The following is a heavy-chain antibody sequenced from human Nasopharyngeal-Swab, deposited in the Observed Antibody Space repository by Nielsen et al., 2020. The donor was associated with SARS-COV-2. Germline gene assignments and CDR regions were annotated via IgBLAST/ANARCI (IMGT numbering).Heavy chain of an antibody. CDR2: INSDGSST. CDR3: ARVMFGESHPYFDY. J-gene: IGHJ4*02. Sequence: GESLKISCAASGFTFSSYAMSWVRQAPGKGLVWVSRINSDGSSTSYADSVKGRFTISRDNAKNTLYLQMNSLRAEDTAVYYCARVMFGESHPYFDYWGQGTLVTVSS. V-gene: IGHV3-74*01. CDR1: GFTFSSYA. D-gene: IGHD3-10*02.